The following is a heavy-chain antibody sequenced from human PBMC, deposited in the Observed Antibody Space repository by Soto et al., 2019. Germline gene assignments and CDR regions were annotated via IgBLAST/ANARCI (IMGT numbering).Heavy chain of an antibody. CDR3: ARHANWGVSYYFDY. Sequence: PSETLSLTCTVSGGSISSYYWSWIRQPPGKGLEWIGYIYYSGSTNYNPSLKSRVTISVDTSKNQFSLKLSSVTAADTAVYYCARHANWGVSYYFDYWGQGTLVTVSS. CDR2: IYYSGST. V-gene: IGHV4-59*08. D-gene: IGHD7-27*01. J-gene: IGHJ4*02. CDR1: GGSISSYY.